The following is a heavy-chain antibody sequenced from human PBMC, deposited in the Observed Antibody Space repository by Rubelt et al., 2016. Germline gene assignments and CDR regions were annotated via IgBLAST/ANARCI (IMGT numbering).Heavy chain of an antibody. Sequence: EVQLVESGGGLIQPGGSLRLSCAASGLTVSSNYMSWVRQAPGKGLEWVSAISGSGGSTYSADSGKGRLTIARDNSKNTLELQMNSLRADDTAVYYCARGDVTAHSAFDIWGQGTMVTVSS. CDR1: GLTVSSNY. CDR2: SGSGGST. CDR3: ARGDVTAHSAFDI. D-gene: IGHD2-21*02. V-gene: IGHV3-23*04. J-gene: IGHJ3*02.